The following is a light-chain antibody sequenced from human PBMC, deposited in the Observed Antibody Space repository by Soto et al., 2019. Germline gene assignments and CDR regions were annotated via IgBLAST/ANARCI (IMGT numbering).Light chain of an antibody. CDR3: EIWYSNPLV. CDR1: SGHSSYI. J-gene: IGLJ3*02. V-gene: IGLV4-60*02. Sequence: QLVLTQSSSASASLGSSVKLTCTLSSGHSSYIIAWHQQQPGKAPRYLMKLEGSGSYNKGSGVPDRFSGSSSGADRYLTISNLQFEDEADYYCEIWYSNPLVFGGGTKLTVL. CDR2: LEGSGSY.